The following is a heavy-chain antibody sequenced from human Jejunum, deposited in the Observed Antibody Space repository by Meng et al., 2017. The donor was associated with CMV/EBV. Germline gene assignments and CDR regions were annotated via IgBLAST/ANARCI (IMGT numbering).Heavy chain of an antibody. J-gene: IGHJ6*02. CDR1: GYIFTEYY. CDR3: AKEGVLYGMDV. Sequence: KASGYIFTEYYIHWVPQAPGQGLEWMALINPSGYNTNYTQKFQGRITVTRDTSTRTVYMELNNLTFEDTAVYYCAKEGVLYGMDVWGQGTKVIVSS. V-gene: IGHV1-46*01. CDR2: INPSGYNT. D-gene: IGHD4/OR15-4a*01.